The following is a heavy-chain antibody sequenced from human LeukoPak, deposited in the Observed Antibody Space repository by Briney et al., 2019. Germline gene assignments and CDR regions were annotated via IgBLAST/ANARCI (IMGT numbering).Heavy chain of an antibody. V-gene: IGHV3-43*01. D-gene: IGHD1-26*01. CDR3: ARDLIVGAPNHAFDI. Sequence: GGSLRLSCAASGFTFEDFSMHWVRQVPGKGLEWISLIDWDGGITYYADSVKGRFTISRDNAKNSLYLQMNSLRAEDTAVYYCARDLIVGAPNHAFDIWGQGTMVTVSS. CDR2: IDWDGGIT. CDR1: GFTFEDFS. J-gene: IGHJ3*02.